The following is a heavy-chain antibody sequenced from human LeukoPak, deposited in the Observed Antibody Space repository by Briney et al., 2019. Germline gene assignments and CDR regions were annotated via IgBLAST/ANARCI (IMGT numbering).Heavy chain of an antibody. V-gene: IGHV3-64*01. CDR1: GFTFSSCA. Sequence: GGSLRLSCAASGFTFSSCAMHWVRQTPGKGLEYVSAISTNGGGTYYANSVKGRFTISRDNSKNTLYLQMGSLRAEDMAVYFCARYCNGVTCYSGYDYWGQGTLVTVSS. CDR2: ISTNGGGT. CDR3: ARYCNGVTCYSGYDY. D-gene: IGHD2-15*01. J-gene: IGHJ4*02.